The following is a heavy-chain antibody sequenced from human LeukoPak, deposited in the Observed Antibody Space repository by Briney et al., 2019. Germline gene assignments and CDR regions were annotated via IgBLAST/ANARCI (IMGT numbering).Heavy chain of an antibody. Sequence: SQSLSLTSALSGGAISSSSYSSGWIRQPPGKGREWGGSVYYSGSTYYHPSLKSRVPISVDTSKNQFSLKLSSVTAADTAVYYCARDAHDFWSGYHSVGFDPWGQGSLVTVSS. D-gene: IGHD3-3*01. J-gene: IGHJ5*02. CDR1: GGAISSSSYS. CDR2: VYYSGST. V-gene: IGHV4-39*07. CDR3: ARDAHDFWSGYHSVGFDP.